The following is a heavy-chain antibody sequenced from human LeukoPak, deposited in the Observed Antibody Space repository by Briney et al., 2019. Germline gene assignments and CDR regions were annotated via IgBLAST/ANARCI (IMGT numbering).Heavy chain of an antibody. V-gene: IGHV3-21*01. CDR1: GFTFSSYA. D-gene: IGHD2-15*01. CDR2: ISSSSSYI. Sequence: GGSLRLSCAASGFTFSSYAMSWVRQAPGKGLEWVSSISSSSSYIYYADSVKGRFTISRDNAKNSLYLQMNSLRAEDTAVYYCARASSPGYCSGGSCPLDAFDIWAKGQWSPSLQ. CDR3: ARASSPGYCSGGSCPLDAFDI. J-gene: IGHJ3*02.